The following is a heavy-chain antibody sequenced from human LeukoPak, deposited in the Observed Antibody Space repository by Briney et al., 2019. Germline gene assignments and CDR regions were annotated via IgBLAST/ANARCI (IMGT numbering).Heavy chain of an antibody. Sequence: GGSLRLSCAASGFTFDDYGMSWVRQAPGKGLEWVSGINWNGASTGYADSVKGRFTISRDNAKNSLHLQMNSLRAEDTAVYYCARDLSVGAKPDLGFDYWGRGSLVTVSS. D-gene: IGHD1-26*01. CDR3: ARDLSVGAKPDLGFDY. CDR1: GFTFDDYG. J-gene: IGHJ4*02. V-gene: IGHV3-20*04. CDR2: INWNGAST.